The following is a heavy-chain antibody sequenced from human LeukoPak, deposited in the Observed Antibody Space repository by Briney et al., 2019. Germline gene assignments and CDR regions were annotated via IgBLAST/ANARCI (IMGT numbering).Heavy chain of an antibody. D-gene: IGHD3-10*01. V-gene: IGHV3-69-1*01. J-gene: IGHJ3*02. Sequence: GGSLRLSCAASGFTVSDYTMNWVRQAPGKGLEWVSSISSRSYIYYTDSVKGRFTISRDNARNSIYLQMNSLRDEDMAVYYCAREGWLGTFDIWGQGTMVVVSS. CDR2: ISSRSYI. CDR1: GFTVSDYT. CDR3: AREGWLGTFDI.